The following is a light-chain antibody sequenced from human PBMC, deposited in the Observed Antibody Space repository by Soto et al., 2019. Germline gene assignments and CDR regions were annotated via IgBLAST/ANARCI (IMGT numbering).Light chain of an antibody. CDR3: GTWDSSLSAVL. CDR2: DNN. J-gene: IGLJ2*01. CDR1: SSNIGNNY. Sequence: QSVLTQPPSVSAAPGQKVTISCSGSSSNIGNNYVSWYQQLPGTAPKLLIYDNNKRPSGIPDRFSGSKSGTSVTLGITGPQTGDEADYYCGTWDSSLSAVLFGGGTKLT. V-gene: IGLV1-51*01.